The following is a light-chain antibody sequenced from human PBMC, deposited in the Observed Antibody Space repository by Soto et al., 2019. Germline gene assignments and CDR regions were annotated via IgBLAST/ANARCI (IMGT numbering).Light chain of an antibody. CDR3: QQLSSYPRT. CDR2: AAS. Sequence: DIQMTQSPSTLSATAGYRVTITCLASQSISAWLAWYQQKPGKAPKLLIYAASTLQSGVPSRFIGSGSGADFTLTISSLQPDDFATYYCQQLSSYPRTFGQGTKVDIK. J-gene: IGKJ1*01. V-gene: IGKV1-5*01. CDR1: QSISAW.